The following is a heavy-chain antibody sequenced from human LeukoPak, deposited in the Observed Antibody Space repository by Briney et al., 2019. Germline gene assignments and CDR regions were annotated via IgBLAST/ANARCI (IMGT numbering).Heavy chain of an antibody. Sequence: GSLRLSCAVSGFAFSDSHMTWIRQAPGKGLEWIGEINHSGSTNYNPSLKSRVTISVDTSKNQFSLKLSSVTAADTAVYYCARQYSDILTGYHRGELYWYFDLWGRGTLVTVSS. V-gene: IGHV4-34*01. CDR3: ARQYSDILTGYHRGELYWYFDL. CDR2: INHSGST. CDR1: GFAFSDSH. D-gene: IGHD3-9*01. J-gene: IGHJ2*01.